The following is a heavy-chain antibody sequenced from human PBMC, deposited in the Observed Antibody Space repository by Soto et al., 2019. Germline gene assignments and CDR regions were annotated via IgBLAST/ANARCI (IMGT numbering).Heavy chain of an antibody. CDR2: ISSTGSAI. J-gene: IGHJ4*02. CDR1: GFTFSSYG. V-gene: IGHV3-11*01. D-gene: IGHD3-22*01. Sequence: CAASGFTFSSYGMSWIRQAPGKGLEWVSYISSTGSAIYYADSVRGRFTISRDNAKKSLYLQMNSLRAEDTAVYYCTTDYDTGFVHWGQGTLVTVSS. CDR3: TTDYDTGFVH.